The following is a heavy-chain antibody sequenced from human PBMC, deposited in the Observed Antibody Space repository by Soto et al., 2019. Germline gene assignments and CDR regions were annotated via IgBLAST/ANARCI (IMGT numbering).Heavy chain of an antibody. CDR1: GGSISTVDYW. V-gene: IGHV4-30-4*01. CDR3: ARGPSGDKVDS. D-gene: IGHD7-27*01. J-gene: IGHJ4*02. CDR2: IYDGGRT. Sequence: QVQLQESGPGLVKPSQTLSLTCTVSGGSISTVDYWWSWIRQSPDMGLEWIGHIYDGGRTYNNPSPGSRVTMSVATSKSQLSLTLSSVSAADTAVYYCARGPSGDKVDSWGQGTLVTVSS.